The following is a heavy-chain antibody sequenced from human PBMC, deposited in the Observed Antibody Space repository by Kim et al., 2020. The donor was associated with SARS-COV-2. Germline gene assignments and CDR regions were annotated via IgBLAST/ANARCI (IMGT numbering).Heavy chain of an antibody. CDR2: ISRRSRYI. D-gene: IGHD6-19*01. Sequence: GGSLRLSCAASGFTFSSYSMNWVRQAPVKGLSCFSSISRRSRYIYYADSVKGRFTISRDNAKNSLYLQMNSLRAEDTAVYYCARDPEVSAGTEVDYWGQGTLVTVSS. CDR1: GFTFSSYS. CDR3: ARDPEVSAGTEVDY. V-gene: IGHV3-21*01. J-gene: IGHJ4*02.